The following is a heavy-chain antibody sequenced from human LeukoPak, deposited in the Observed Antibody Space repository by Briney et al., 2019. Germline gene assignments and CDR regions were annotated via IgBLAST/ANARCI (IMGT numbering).Heavy chain of an antibody. Sequence: SVKVSCKASGGTFSSYAISWVRQAPGQGLEWMGGIIPIFGTANYAQKFQGRVTITADESTSTAYMELSNLRSEDTAVYYCARRNSPSRTTALPRGRAFDIWGQGTVVSVSS. CDR3: ARRNSPSRTTALPRGRAFDI. J-gene: IGHJ3*02. CDR1: GGTFSSYA. CDR2: IIPIFGTA. D-gene: IGHD2/OR15-2a*01. V-gene: IGHV1-69*13.